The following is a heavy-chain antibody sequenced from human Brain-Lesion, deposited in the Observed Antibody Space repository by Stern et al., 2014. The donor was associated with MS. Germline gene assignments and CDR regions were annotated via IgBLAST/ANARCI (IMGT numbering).Heavy chain of an antibody. D-gene: IGHD4-17*01. CDR2: ISYDGSDK. CDR3: ARGGAVTTSDYSLDY. V-gene: IGHV3-30*01. CDR1: GFTFSYHA. J-gene: IGHJ4*02. Sequence: VQLVQSGGGVVQPGRSLRLSCAASGFTFSYHAMHWVRQAPGKGLEWVALISYDGSDKNDADSVKGRFTISRDNSRNTLYLQMNSLRVDDTALYYCARGGAVTTSDYSLDYWGQGILVTVSS.